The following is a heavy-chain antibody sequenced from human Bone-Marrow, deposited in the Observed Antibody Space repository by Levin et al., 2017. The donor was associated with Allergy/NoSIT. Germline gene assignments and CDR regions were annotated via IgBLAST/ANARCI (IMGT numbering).Heavy chain of an antibody. Sequence: PGGSLRLSCAASGFTFTTYWMTWVRQAPGKGLEWVANIKQDGSEKYYVDSVKGRFTISRDNAKNSLYLQMNSLRAEDTAVYYCVRDGSGRGGDCDYWGEGTLVTVSA. CDR2: IKQDGSEK. V-gene: IGHV3-7*04. J-gene: IGHJ4*02. CDR3: VRDGSGRGGDCDY. D-gene: IGHD3-10*01. CDR1: GFTFTTYW.